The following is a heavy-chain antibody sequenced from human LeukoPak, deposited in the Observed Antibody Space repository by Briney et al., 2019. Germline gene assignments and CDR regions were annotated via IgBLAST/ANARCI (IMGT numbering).Heavy chain of an antibody. CDR3: ARERGRFEYDSSGYYARD. Sequence: SETLSLTCTVSGGSISSYYWSWIRQPAGKGLEWIGRIYTSGSTNYNPSLKSRVTMSVDTSKNQFSLKLSSVTAADTAVYYCARERGRFEYDSSGYYARDWGQGTLVTVSS. J-gene: IGHJ4*02. CDR1: GGSISSYY. D-gene: IGHD3-22*01. V-gene: IGHV4-4*07. CDR2: IYTSGST.